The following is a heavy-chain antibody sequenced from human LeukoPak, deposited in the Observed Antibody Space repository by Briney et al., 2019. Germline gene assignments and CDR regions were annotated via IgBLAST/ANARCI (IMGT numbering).Heavy chain of an antibody. D-gene: IGHD2-2*01. CDR2: ISRSGDKT. Sequence: WGSLRLSCAASGFTFSSYAMSWVRQAPGKGLESLSSISRSGDKTYYLDSVKGRFTISRDNVQNSLSLQMNSLRDEETAVYYCARWVCSSTSCFYFDYWGQGSLVVVSS. CDR3: ARWVCSSTSCFYFDY. V-gene: IGHV3-23*01. J-gene: IGHJ4*02. CDR1: GFTFSSYA.